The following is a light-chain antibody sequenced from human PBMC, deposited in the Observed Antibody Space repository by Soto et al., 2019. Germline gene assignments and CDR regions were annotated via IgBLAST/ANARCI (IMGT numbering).Light chain of an antibody. CDR1: QTVSSSF. CDR2: DAS. V-gene: IGKV3D-20*02. CDR3: QTRRTWQVT. J-gene: IGKJ5*01. Sequence: EIVMTQSPATLSLSPGERATLSCRASQTVSSSFLAWYQQKPGQAPRLLIYDASKRATGIPARFSGSGSGTNFTRTISSLVPEDFAVYSCQTRRTWQVTVGQGTRLAIK.